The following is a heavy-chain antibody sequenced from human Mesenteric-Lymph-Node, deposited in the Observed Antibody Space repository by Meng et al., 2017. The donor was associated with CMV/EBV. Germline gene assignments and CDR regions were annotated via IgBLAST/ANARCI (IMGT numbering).Heavy chain of an antibody. CDR2: IYRGGST. CDR1: GFIVNSDY. CDR3: ARGDTGYGLDV. V-gene: IGHV3-66*02. D-gene: IGHD1-26*01. J-gene: IGHJ6*02. Sequence: GGSLRLSCAVSGFIVNSDYMSWVRQAPGKGLEWVSIIYRGGSTLYGDSVKGRFTISRDSSKNTPYLQMNSVRTDDTAVYYCARGDTGYGLDVWGQGTTVTV.